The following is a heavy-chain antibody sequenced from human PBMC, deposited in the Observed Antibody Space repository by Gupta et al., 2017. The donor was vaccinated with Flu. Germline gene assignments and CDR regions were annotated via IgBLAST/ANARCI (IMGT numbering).Heavy chain of an antibody. D-gene: IGHD2-15*01. Sequence: APERGRAWSGSISYSGSTDSNKARLSRVTVSVDTSKNQLSMKLSSVTAADKAVYCSARQGRVVATIVPGIDYWGQGTLVTVSS. CDR2: ISYSGST. J-gene: IGHJ4*02. V-gene: IGHV4-39*01. CDR3: ARQGRVVATIVPGIDY.